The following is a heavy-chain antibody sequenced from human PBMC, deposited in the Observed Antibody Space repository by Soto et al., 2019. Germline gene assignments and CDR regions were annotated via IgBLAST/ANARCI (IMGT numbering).Heavy chain of an antibody. D-gene: IGHD3-10*01. V-gene: IGHV1-69*01. CDR2: VSPPFRTS. CDR1: GGSFNNNG. Sequence: QVQLVQSGAEVKKPGSSVKVSCKTSGGSFNNNGIGWVRQAPGHGLEWMGGVSPPFRTSNYARKFQGRIAITAAASTGTGNMELSSLTSADTAQYYCARVLSYGSGSYSPYGMDVWGQGTTVTVSS. CDR3: ARVLSYGSGSYSPYGMDV. J-gene: IGHJ6*02.